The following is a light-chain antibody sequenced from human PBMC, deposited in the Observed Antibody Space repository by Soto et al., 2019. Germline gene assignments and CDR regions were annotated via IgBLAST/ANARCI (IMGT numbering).Light chain of an antibody. J-gene: IGLJ1*01. CDR1: SSDIGGYNY. Sequence: QSALTQPASVSGSPGQSITISCTGTSSDIGGYNYVSWYQLHPGKAPKLMIYDVSSRPSGVSNRFSGSKSGSTASLTISGLQAEDEADYFCSSYTSSSTLYVFGTGTKVTVL. CDR3: SSYTSSSTLYV. V-gene: IGLV2-14*03. CDR2: DVS.